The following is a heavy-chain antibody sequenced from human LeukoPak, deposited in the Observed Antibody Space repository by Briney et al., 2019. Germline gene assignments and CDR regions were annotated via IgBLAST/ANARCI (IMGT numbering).Heavy chain of an antibody. CDR2: IIPIFGTA. V-gene: IGHV1-69*05. CDR1: GGTFSSYA. CDR3: ARDGDPISSCYAY. J-gene: IGHJ4*02. D-gene: IGHD2-2*01. Sequence: VASVKVSCKASGGTFSSYAISWVRQAPGQGLEWMGRIIPIFGTANYAQKFQGRVTITTDESTSTAYMELSSLRSEDTAVYYCARDGDPISSCYAYWGQGTLVTVSS.